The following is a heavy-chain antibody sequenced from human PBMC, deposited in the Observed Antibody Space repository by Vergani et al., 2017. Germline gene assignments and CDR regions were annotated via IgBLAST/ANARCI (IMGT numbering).Heavy chain of an antibody. J-gene: IGHJ6*03. Sequence: QVQIQESGPRLVRPSQTLSLTCTVSGGSINTGAYYWSWIRQPAGKGLEWIGRVYTSGMTNYNPSLKSRVTILVDRSKSQLSLKLTSVTAGDTAVYFCARVGGDYTLYYYYYYMDVWGKGTTVTVSS. CDR2: VYTSGMT. CDR1: GGSINTGAYY. CDR3: ARVGGDYTLYYYYYYMDV. V-gene: IGHV4-61*02. D-gene: IGHD4-17*01.